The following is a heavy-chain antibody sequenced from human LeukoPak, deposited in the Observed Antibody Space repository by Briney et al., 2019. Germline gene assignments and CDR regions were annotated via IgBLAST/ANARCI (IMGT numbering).Heavy chain of an antibody. CDR3: AGETFYSTSSGSIEGVDY. V-gene: IGHV4-61*02. J-gene: IGHJ4*02. D-gene: IGHD3-22*01. CDR1: GGSISSGSYF. Sequence: PSETLSLTCTVSGGSISSGSYFWSWIRQPAGMGLEWIGRIHTTGSTNYNPSLKSRVTISVDASKNQFSLKLSSATAADTAVYLCAGETFYSTSSGSIEGVDYWGQGTLVTASS. CDR2: IHTTGST.